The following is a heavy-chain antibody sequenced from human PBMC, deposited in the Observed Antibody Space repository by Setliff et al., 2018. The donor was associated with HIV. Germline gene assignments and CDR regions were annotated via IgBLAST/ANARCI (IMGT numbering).Heavy chain of an antibody. V-gene: IGHV3-13*01. CDR2: IGIAGDA. J-gene: IGHJ6*02. D-gene: IGHD1-20*01. CDR1: GFTFSSYD. CDR3: ARRGIIGTSHYHGMDV. Sequence: GGSLRLSCAASGFTFSSYDMQWVRQVPGKGLEWVSAIGIAGDAYYAGSVKGRFTISRENAKNSLYLHMNSLTAGDTAVYYCARRGIIGTSHYHGMDVWGQGTTVTVSS.